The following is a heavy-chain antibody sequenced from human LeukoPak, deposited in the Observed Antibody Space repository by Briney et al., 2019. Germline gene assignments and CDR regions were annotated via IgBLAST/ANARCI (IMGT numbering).Heavy chain of an antibody. D-gene: IGHD3-10*01. J-gene: IGHJ4*02. V-gene: IGHV4-4*07. CDR3: ARVVGVRGPFDY. CDR2: IYTSGSS. CDR1: GGSFSNY. Sequence: SETLSLTCSVSGGSFSNYWSWIRQPAGKGLEWIGRIYTSGSSNYNPSLKSRVTMSVDTSKKQFSLKLTSVTAADTAVYYCARVVGVRGPFDYWGQGTLVTVSS.